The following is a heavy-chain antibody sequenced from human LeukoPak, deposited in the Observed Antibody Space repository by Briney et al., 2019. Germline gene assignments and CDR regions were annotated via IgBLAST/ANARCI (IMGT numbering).Heavy chain of an antibody. CDR3: ASVVGIAARPGNNWFDP. CDR2: IYYSGST. D-gene: IGHD6-6*01. CDR1: GGSISSYY. V-gene: IGHV4-59*01. Sequence: PSETLSLTCTVSGGSISSYYWSWIRQPPGNGLEWIGYIYYSGSTNYNPSLKSRVTISVDTSKNQFSLKLSSVTAADTAVYYCASVVGIAARPGNNWFDPWGQGTLVTVSS. J-gene: IGHJ5*02.